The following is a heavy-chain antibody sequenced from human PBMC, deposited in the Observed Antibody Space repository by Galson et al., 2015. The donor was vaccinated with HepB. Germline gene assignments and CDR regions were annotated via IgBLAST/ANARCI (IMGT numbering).Heavy chain of an antibody. CDR3: TSRIIIYGSGTKYFQH. Sequence: SLRLSCAASGFTFSNAWMSWVRQAPGKGLEWVGRIKSKTDGGTTDYAAPVKGRFTISRDDSKNTLYLQMNSLKTEDTAVYYCTSRIIIYGSGTKYFQHWGQGTLVTVSS. J-gene: IGHJ1*01. D-gene: IGHD3-10*01. V-gene: IGHV3-15*01. CDR2: IKSKTDGGTT. CDR1: GFTFSNAW.